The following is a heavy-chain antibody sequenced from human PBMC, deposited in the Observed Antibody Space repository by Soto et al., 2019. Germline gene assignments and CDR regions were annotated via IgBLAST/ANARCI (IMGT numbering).Heavy chain of an antibody. CDR1: GFTVSSNY. CDR3: ARERGAYYYDSSGCYDAFEI. D-gene: IGHD3-22*01. J-gene: IGHJ3*02. Sequence: ESGGGLIQPGGSLRLSCAAPGFTVSSNYMSWVRQAPGTGLEWVSVIYSGGSTYYADSVKGRFTISRYNSKNTLYLQMNSLRAEDTAVYCCARERGAYYYDSSGCYDAFEIWGQGTMVTLSS. CDR2: IYSGGST. V-gene: IGHV3-53*01.